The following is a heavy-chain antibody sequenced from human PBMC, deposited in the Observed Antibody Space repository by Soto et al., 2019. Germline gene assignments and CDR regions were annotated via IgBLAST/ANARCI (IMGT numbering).Heavy chain of an antibody. J-gene: IGHJ3*02. CDR1: GYSFTGYW. Sequence: LGESLKISCKGAGYSFTGYWLSWVRQMPGKGLEWMGRIDPSDSYTNYSPSFQGHVTISADKSISTAYLQWSSLQASDTAMYYWARLGGIEQYAFDIWGQGTRVTVSS. CDR2: IDPSDSYT. V-gene: IGHV5-10-1*01. D-gene: IGHD3-16*02. CDR3: ARLGGIEQYAFDI.